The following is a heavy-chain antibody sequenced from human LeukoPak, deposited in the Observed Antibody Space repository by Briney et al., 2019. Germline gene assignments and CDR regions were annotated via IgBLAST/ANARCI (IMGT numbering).Heavy chain of an antibody. CDR2: ISAYNGNT. V-gene: IGHV1-18*01. J-gene: IGHJ6*02. D-gene: IGHD1-1*01. CDR1: GYTFTSYG. CDR3: ARGNWNDGRDYYYYGMDV. Sequence: ASVKVSCKASGYTFTSYGISWVRQAPGQGLEWMGWISAYNGNTNYAQKLQGRVTMTTDTSTSTAYMELRSLRSDDTAVYYCARGNWNDGRDYYYYGMDVWGQGTTATVSS.